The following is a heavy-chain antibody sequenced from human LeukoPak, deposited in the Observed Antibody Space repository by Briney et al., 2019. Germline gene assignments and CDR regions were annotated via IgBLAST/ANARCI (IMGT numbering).Heavy chain of an antibody. V-gene: IGHV1-46*01. CDR1: GYTFASYY. J-gene: IGHJ4*02. CDR2: INPSGGST. CDR3: ARDLGGYYDPKYYFDY. Sequence: GASVKVSCKASGYTFASYYMHWVRQAPGQGLEWMGIINPSGGSTSYAQKFQSRVTMTRDTSTSTVYMELSSLRSEDTAVYYCARDLGGYYDPKYYFDYWGQGTLVTVSS. D-gene: IGHD3-22*01.